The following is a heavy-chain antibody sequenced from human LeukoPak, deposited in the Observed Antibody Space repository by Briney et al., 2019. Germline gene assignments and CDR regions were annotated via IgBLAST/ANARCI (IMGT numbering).Heavy chain of an antibody. V-gene: IGHV3-30*04. CDR2: IAYDRSNE. D-gene: IGHD3-3*01. J-gene: IGHJ4*02. CDR1: GFTFTNYG. CDR3: ARPSGSVTIFGVVDYSDY. Sequence: GGSLRLSCVVSGFTFTNYGMRWVRQAPGKGLDWVASIAYDRSNENYAESVKGRFTISRDNSKNTLYLQLNSLRAEDTAVYYCARPSGSVTIFGVVDYSDYWGQGSLVTVSS.